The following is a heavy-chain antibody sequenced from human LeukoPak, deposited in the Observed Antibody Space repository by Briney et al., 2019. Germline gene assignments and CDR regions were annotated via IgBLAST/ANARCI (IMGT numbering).Heavy chain of an antibody. CDR2: ISYDGSNK. J-gene: IGHJ4*02. CDR3: ARWGAEYGWFEY. D-gene: IGHD3-16*01. V-gene: IGHV3-30*04. CDR1: GFTFSSCA. Sequence: GGSLRLSCAASGFTFSSCAMHWVRQAPGKGLEWVAVISYDGSNKYYADSVKGRFTISRDNSKNTLYLQMNSLRAEDTAVYYCARWGAEYGWFEYWGQGTLVTVSS.